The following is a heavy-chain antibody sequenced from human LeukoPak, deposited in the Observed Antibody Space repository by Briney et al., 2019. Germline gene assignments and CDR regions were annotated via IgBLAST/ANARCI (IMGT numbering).Heavy chain of an antibody. Sequence: SQTLSLTCTVSGGSISSGDYYWSWIRQPPGKGLEWIGYIYYSGSTYYNPSIKSRVTLSVDTSKNQFSLKLSSVTAADTAVYYCARVVDGSRYFHYWGQGTLVTVSS. CDR1: GGSISSGDYY. CDR3: ARVVDGSRYFHY. CDR2: IYYSGST. D-gene: IGHD2-8*01. J-gene: IGHJ4*02. V-gene: IGHV4-30-4*08.